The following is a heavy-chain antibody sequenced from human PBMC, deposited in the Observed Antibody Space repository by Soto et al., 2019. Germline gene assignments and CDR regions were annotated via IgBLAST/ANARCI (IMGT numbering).Heavy chain of an antibody. D-gene: IGHD2-21*01. J-gene: IGHJ4*02. CDR3: TRHIAGPRTRGLDF. Sequence: QVQLQESGPGLVKPSGTLSLTCAVSGGSISDNWWSWVRKPPGKGLEWIGEIYHTGTTHYNPSLWSRVTISNDKSKNKFALKLSSVTAANTAVYYCTRHIAGPRTRGLDFWGQGTLVTVSS. CDR2: IYHTGTT. V-gene: IGHV4-4*02. CDR1: GGSISDNW.